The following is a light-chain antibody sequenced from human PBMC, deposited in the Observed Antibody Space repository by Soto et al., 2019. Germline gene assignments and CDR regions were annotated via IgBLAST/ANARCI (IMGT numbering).Light chain of an antibody. CDR3: QQYGSSRWT. Sequence: EIVLTQSPGTLSLSPGERDTLSCRASQSVSSSYLAWYQQNRGQAPRLLIYGASSRAPRIPDRFGGSGSGTDFTLIISRLEPEDFAVYYCQQYGSSRWTFGQGTKVDIK. V-gene: IGKV3-20*01. CDR1: QSVSSSY. J-gene: IGKJ1*01. CDR2: GAS.